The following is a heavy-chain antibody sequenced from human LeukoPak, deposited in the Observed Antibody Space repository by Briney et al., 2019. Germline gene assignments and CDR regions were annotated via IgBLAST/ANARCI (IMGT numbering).Heavy chain of an antibody. CDR3: RLQLNYDY. Sequence: SETLSLTCTVSGGSISGSSFYWGWIRQTPGKGLEWIGTIYYSGSTYYSPSLKSRVTISVDTSKSRFSLKLNSVTAADTAVYYCRLQLNYDYWGQGTLVTVSS. D-gene: IGHD5-12*01. CDR1: GGSISGSSFY. V-gene: IGHV4-39*01. CDR2: IYYSGST. J-gene: IGHJ4*02.